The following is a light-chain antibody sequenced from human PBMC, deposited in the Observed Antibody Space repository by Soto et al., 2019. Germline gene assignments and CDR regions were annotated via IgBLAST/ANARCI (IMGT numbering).Light chain of an antibody. Sequence: PGERATVSCRASQNVNNYLAWYQQKPGQAPRLLIYDASKRATGIPARFSGSGSGTDFTLTISSLEPEDLAVYYCQQRSDWPPPITFGQGTRLEIK. J-gene: IGKJ5*01. CDR1: QNVNNY. V-gene: IGKV3-11*01. CDR3: QQRSDWPPPIT. CDR2: DAS.